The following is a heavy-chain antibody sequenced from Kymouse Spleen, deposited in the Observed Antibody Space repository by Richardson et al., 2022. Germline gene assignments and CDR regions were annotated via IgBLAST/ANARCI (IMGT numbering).Heavy chain of an antibody. CDR1: GDSVSSNSAA. J-gene: IGHJ4*02. Sequence: QVQLQQSGPGLVKPSQTLSLTCAISGDSVSSNSAAWNWIRQSPSRGLEWLGRTYYRSKWYNDYAVSVKSRITINPDTSKNQFSLQLNSVTPEDTAVYYCARDRMVRGVISSYYFDYWGQGTLVTVSS. D-gene: IGHD3-10*01. CDR3: ARDRMVRGVISSYYFDY. V-gene: IGHV6-1*01. CDR2: TYYRSKWYN.